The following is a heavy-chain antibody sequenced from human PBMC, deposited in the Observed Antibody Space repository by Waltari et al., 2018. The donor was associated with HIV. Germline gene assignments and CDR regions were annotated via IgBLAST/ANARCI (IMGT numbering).Heavy chain of an antibody. CDR2: ITPFLGIT. J-gene: IGHJ2*01. CDR1: GGTFNTYS. CDR3: ARDNYYDSSGPWYFDL. Sequence: QLQLVQSGAEVKKPGSSVKVSCKTSGGTFNTYSVSWVRQAPGQGLEWMGKITPFLGITTYAQKFQGRVTLSADKSTSTAYMELTSLKSEDTAVYYCARDNYYDSSGPWYFDLWGRGTLVIVSS. V-gene: IGHV1-69*08. D-gene: IGHD3-22*01.